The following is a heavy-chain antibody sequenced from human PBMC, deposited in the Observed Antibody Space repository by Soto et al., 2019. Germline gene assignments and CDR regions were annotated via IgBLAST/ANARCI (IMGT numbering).Heavy chain of an antibody. J-gene: IGHJ4*02. D-gene: IGHD1-26*01. CDR2: IYFSGST. Sequence: VQLQESGPGLVRPSETLSLTCTVSGGSISSGNFYWSWIRQPPGKGLEWIGYIYFSGSTYYSPSLKSRLTISLNTSKNLFSLKLSSVTAADTAVYYCAHDSHGGNTYFDLWGQGALVTVSS. CDR3: AHDSHGGNTYFDL. V-gene: IGHV4-30-4*01. CDR1: GGSISSGNFY.